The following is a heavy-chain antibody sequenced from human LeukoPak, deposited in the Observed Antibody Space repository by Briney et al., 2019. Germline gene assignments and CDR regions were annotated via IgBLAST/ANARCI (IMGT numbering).Heavy chain of an antibody. CDR1: GFSFSSYA. V-gene: IGHV3-30-3*01. J-gene: IGHJ4*02. CDR2: ISYDGSNK. Sequence: GGSLRLSCAASGFSFSSYAMHWVRQAPGKGLEWVAVISYDGSNKYYADSVKGRFTISRDNSKNTLYLQMNSLRAEDTAVYYCARDSRIAARPSGDYWGPGTLATVSS. CDR3: ARDSRIAARPSGDY. D-gene: IGHD6-6*01.